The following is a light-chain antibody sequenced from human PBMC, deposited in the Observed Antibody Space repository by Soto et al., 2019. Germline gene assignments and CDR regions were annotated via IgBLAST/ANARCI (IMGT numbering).Light chain of an antibody. V-gene: IGKV3-15*01. Sequence: ERVMTQSPATLSVSPGERATLSCRASQSLSSNLAWYQQKPGQAPRLLIYGASTRATGIPARFSGSGSGTEFTLTISSLQSEDFAVYYCQQDNGWPPLFGPGTKVDIK. CDR3: QQDNGWPPL. CDR2: GAS. CDR1: QSLSSN. J-gene: IGKJ3*01.